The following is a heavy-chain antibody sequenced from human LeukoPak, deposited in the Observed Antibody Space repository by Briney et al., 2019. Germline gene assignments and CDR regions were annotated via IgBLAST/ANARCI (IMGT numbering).Heavy chain of an antibody. CDR1: GYTFTGYY. Sequence: ASVKVSCKASGYTFTGYYIHWVRQAPGQGLEWMGWVNPNSGGTNYAQKFQGRVTMTRDTSISTAYMELSRLRSDDTAVYYCATASRYFDWLSPSDYWGQGTLVTVSP. J-gene: IGHJ4*02. CDR2: VNPNSGGT. V-gene: IGHV1-2*02. D-gene: IGHD3-9*01. CDR3: ATASRYFDWLSPSDY.